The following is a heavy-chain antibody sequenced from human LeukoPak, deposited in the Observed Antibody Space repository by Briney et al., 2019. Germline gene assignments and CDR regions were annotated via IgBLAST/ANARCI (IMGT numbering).Heavy chain of an antibody. CDR1: GGTFSSYA. J-gene: IGHJ4*02. Sequence: SVKVSCKASGGTFSSYAISWVRQAPGQGLEWMGRIIPILGIANYAQKFQGRVTITADKSTSTAYMELSSLRSEDTAVYYCARDLGGYYYDSSGPTLYWGQGTLVTVSS. V-gene: IGHV1-69*04. CDR2: IIPILGIA. D-gene: IGHD3-22*01. CDR3: ARDLGGYYYDSSGPTLY.